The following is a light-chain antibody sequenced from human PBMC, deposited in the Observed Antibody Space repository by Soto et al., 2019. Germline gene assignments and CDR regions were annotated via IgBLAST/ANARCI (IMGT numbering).Light chain of an antibody. CDR1: QNVSTY. Sequence: EIVLTQSPATLPLSPGERVTLSCRASQNVSTYLAWYQQKPGQAPRLLIYDASDRATGIPARFSGSGSGTDFTLTISSLEPEDSAVYYCQQRTNWLTFGPGTKVDIK. CDR2: DAS. CDR3: QQRTNWLT. J-gene: IGKJ3*01. V-gene: IGKV3-11*01.